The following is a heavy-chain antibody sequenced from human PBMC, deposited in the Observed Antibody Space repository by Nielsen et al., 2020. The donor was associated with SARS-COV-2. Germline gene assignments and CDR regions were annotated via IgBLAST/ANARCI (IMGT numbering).Heavy chain of an antibody. V-gene: IGHV1-3*01. CDR2: MHAGNGNT. J-gene: IGHJ5*02. Sequence: ASVKVSCKASGDTSTNYYLHWVRQAPGQRLEWMGWMHAGNGNTKYSQRFQGRVTFTSDTSATTALMELSSLKSEDTAVYFCVIVTAALAFDPWGQGSLVTVSS. CDR3: VIVTAALAFDP. D-gene: IGHD3-16*02. CDR1: GDTSTNYY.